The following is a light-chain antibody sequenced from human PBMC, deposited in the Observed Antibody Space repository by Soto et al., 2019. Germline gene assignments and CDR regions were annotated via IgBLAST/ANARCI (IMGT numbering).Light chain of an antibody. CDR2: ETS. Sequence: EIVLTQSPASLSLSAGERVTLSCRASQSVDTMVAWYQQQVGRTPRLLIYETSNRATGDPGRFSGSGSGTDFNLTISRLEPEDFAVYFCQVRTYSPPFKSTVGQGTKLEV. V-gene: IGKV3-11*01. CDR1: QSVDTM. CDR3: QVRTYSPPFKST. J-gene: IGKJ2*01.